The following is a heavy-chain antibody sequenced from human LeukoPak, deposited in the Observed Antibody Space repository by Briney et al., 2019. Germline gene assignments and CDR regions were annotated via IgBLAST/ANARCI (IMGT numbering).Heavy chain of an antibody. D-gene: IGHD4-17*01. J-gene: IGHJ6*02. Sequence: PSGTLSLTCAVSGGSISSSNWWSWVRQPPGKGLEWIGEIYHSGSTNYNPSLKSRVTISVDKSKNQFSLKLSSVTAADTAVYYCAKTHGDYVYYFFYAMDVWGQGTTVTVSS. V-gene: IGHV4-4*02. CDR3: AKTHGDYVYYFFYAMDV. CDR2: IYHSGST. CDR1: GGSISSSNW.